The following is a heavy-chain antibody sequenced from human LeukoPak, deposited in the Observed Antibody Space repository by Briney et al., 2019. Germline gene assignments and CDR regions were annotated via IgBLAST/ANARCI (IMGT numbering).Heavy chain of an antibody. CDR1: GGSFSGYY. V-gene: IGHV4-34*01. CDR3: ARGPYDYLWGSYRYTEPYYFDY. CDR2: INHSGST. Sequence: PSEALSLTCAVYGGSFSGYYWSWIRQPPGKGLEWIGEINHSGSTNYNPSLKSRVTISVDTSKNQFSLKLSSVTVADTAVYYCARGPYDYLWGSYRYTEPYYFDYWGQATLVTVSS. D-gene: IGHD3-16*02. J-gene: IGHJ4*02.